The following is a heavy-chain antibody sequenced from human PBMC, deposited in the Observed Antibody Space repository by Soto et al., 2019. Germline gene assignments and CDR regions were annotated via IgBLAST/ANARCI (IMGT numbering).Heavy chain of an antibody. Sequence: HPGGSLRLSCAASGFTFSSYGMHWVRQAPGKGLEWVAVISYDGSNKYYADSVKGRFTISRDNSKNTLYLQMNSLRAEDTAVYYCAKAIDSSGYFPFYYYYYGMDVWGQGTTVTVSS. V-gene: IGHV3-30*18. D-gene: IGHD3-22*01. J-gene: IGHJ6*02. CDR1: GFTFSSYG. CDR3: AKAIDSSGYFPFYYYYYGMDV. CDR2: ISYDGSNK.